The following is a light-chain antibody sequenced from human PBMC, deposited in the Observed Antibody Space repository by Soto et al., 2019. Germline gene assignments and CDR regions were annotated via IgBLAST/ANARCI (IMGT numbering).Light chain of an antibody. V-gene: IGKV1-33*01. Sequence: DIQMTQSPSSLSASVGERVTITCQASQDISTYLNWYQQKPGKAPKLLIYSASTLGTGVPSRFSGGGSGTVFTLTISSLQPGDIATYYCQQYDSLPRFGGGTKVDIK. CDR2: SAS. CDR1: QDISTY. CDR3: QQYDSLPR. J-gene: IGKJ4*01.